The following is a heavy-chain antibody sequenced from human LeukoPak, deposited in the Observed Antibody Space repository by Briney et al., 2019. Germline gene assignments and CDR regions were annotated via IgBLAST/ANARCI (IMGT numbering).Heavy chain of an antibody. Sequence: SETLSLTCTVSGGSISSYYWSWIRQPPGKGLEWIGYIYYSGSTNYNPPLKSRVTISVDTSKNQFSLKLSSVTAADTAVYYCARGTLYDSSGQTFDYWGQGTLVTVSS. V-gene: IGHV4-59*01. D-gene: IGHD3-22*01. J-gene: IGHJ4*02. CDR2: IYYSGST. CDR1: GGSISSYY. CDR3: ARGTLYDSSGQTFDY.